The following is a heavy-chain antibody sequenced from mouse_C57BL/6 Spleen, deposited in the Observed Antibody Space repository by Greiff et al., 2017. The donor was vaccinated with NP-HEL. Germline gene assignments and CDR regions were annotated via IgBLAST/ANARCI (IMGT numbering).Heavy chain of an antibody. CDR3: ARGGSSGVFDY. CDR1: GYTFTDYY. CDR2: IYPGSGNT. D-gene: IGHD3-2*02. J-gene: IGHJ2*01. Sequence: VQLQQSGAELVRPGASVKLSCKASGYTFTDYYINWVKQRPGQGLEWIARIYPGSGNTYYNEKFKGKATLTAEKSSSTAYMQLSSLTSEDSAVYFCARGGSSGVFDYWGQGTTLTVSS. V-gene: IGHV1-76*01.